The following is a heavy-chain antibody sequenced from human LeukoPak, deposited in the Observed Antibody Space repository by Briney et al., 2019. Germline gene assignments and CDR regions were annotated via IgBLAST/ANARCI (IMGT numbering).Heavy chain of an antibody. J-gene: IGHJ6*02. V-gene: IGHV1-18*01. CDR2: ISAYNGNT. CDR3: ARDLGRELAAFYYYGMDV. D-gene: IGHD6-6*01. CDR1: GYTFTSYG. Sequence: ASVKVSCKASGYTFTSYGISWVRQAPGQGLEWMGWISAYNGNTNYAQKLQGRVTMTTDTSTSTAYMELRSLRSDDTAVYYCARDLGRELAAFYYYGMDVWGQGTTVTASS.